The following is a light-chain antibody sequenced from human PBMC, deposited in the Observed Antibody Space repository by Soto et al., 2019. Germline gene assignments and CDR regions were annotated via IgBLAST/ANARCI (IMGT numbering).Light chain of an antibody. CDR3: SSYTSSSTPYV. CDR2: DVS. Sequence: SVLTQPASVPGSPGQSITISCTGTSSDVGGYNYVSWYQQHPGKAPKLMIYDVSNRPSGVSNRFSGSKSGNTASLTISGLQAEDEADYYCSSYTSSSTPYVVGTGTKVTVL. J-gene: IGLJ1*01. CDR1: SSDVGGYNY. V-gene: IGLV2-14*01.